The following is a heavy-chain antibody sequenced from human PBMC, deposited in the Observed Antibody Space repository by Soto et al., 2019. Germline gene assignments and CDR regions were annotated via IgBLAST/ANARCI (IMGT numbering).Heavy chain of an antibody. J-gene: IGHJ4*02. V-gene: IGHV3-48*02. D-gene: IGHD6-19*01. CDR3: AKGPHPHIGCPYYFDS. CDR1: GCSLANFP. Sequence: PGGCLRRSCVGSGCSLANFPMNWVPQTPGKGLEWISYISPRGDNIYYTESVKGRFTISRDNARNSLYLQMNSLRDEDAALYYCAKGPHPHIGCPYYFDSWRQGVPVTVSS. CDR2: ISPRGDNI.